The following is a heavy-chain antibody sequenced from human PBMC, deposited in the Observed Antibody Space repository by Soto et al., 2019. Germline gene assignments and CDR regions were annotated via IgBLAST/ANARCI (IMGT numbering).Heavy chain of an antibody. J-gene: IGHJ5*02. Sequence: QLQLQESGPGLVKPSETLSLTCSVSGGSISNSIYYWAWIRQPPGKGREWIGSVFYSGSYYYNTSLQRRGTTSSDPSQKQLSRQLSSVTAADTAVYYCAGRASLTSVEIFSGGVSGYNGVAPWGRGTLVTVSS. V-gene: IGHV4-39*01. CDR2: VFYSGSY. CDR1: GGSISNSIYY. D-gene: IGHD3-3*01. CDR3: AGRASLTSVEIFSGGVSGYNGVAP.